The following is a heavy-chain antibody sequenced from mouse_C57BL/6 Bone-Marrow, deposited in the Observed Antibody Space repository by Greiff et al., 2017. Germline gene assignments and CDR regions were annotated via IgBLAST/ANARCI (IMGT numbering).Heavy chain of an antibody. Sequence: VQLQQPGAELVKPGASVKLSCKASGYTFTSYWMHWVKPRPGRGLEWIGRIDPNSGGTKYNEKFKSKATLTVDKPSSTAYMQLSSLTSEDSAVYYCARWRLDSNHYYYAMDYWGQGTSVTVSS. CDR3: ARWRLDSNHYYYAMDY. D-gene: IGHD2-5*01. V-gene: IGHV1-72*01. CDR1: GYTFTSYW. J-gene: IGHJ4*01. CDR2: IDPNSGGT.